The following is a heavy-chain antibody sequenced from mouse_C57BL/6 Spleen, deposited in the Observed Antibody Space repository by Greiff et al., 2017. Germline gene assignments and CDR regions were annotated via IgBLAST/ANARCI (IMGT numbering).Heavy chain of an antibody. CDR1: GYTFTSYW. CDR2: IYPGSGST. V-gene: IGHV1-55*01. Sequence: QVQLQQSGAELVKPGASVKMSCKASGYTFTSYWITWVKQRPGQGLEWIGDIYPGSGSTNYNEKFKSKATLTVDTSSSTAYMELCSLTSEDSAVYDGGSSAYCRCYGDDWGKGTTLTVSS. CDR3: GSSAYCRCYGDD. J-gene: IGHJ2*01. D-gene: IGHD2-14*01.